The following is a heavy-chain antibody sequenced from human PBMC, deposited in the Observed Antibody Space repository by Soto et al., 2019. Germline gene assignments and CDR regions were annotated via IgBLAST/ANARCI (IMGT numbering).Heavy chain of an antibody. CDR1: GGSISSGGYS. CDR3: ARHLRGYSYGPPYDY. D-gene: IGHD5-18*01. J-gene: IGHJ4*02. Sequence: SETLSLTCAVSGGSISSGGYSWSWIRQPPGKGLEWIGYIYHSGSTYYNPSLKSRVTISVDRSKNQFSLKLSSVTAADTAVYYCARHLRGYSYGPPYDYWGQGTLVTVSS. V-gene: IGHV4-30-2*01. CDR2: IYHSGST.